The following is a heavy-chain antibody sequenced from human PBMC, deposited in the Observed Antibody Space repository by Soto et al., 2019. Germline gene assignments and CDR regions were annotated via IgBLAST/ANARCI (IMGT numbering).Heavy chain of an antibody. V-gene: IGHV1-8*01. CDR3: ASRKDRCGPIYFDS. CDR1: GYTFITYD. J-gene: IGHJ4*02. Sequence: ASVNVSFKASGYTFITYDINWVRQAAGQGLELMGWMNPNNGNAGYAQKFQRRVTMTRNTSIRTAYMELSSLSLDDTAVYFCASRKDRCGPIYFDSWGQGFLVTVSS. CDR2: MNPNNGNA. D-gene: IGHD4-17*01.